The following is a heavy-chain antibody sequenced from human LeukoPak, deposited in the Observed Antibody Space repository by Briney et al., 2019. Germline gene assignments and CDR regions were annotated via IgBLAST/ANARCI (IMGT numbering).Heavy chain of an antibody. CDR1: GYTFTSYG. CDR2: ISAYNGNT. J-gene: IGHJ4*02. CDR3: ARDLRGGSSSWLPFWTL. Sequence: VSVKVSCKASGYTFTSYGISWVRQAPGQGLEWMGWISAYNGNTNYAQKLQGRVTMTTDTSTSTAYMELRSLRSDDTAVYYCARDLRGGSSSWLPFWTLWGQGTLVTVSS. V-gene: IGHV1-18*01. D-gene: IGHD6-13*01.